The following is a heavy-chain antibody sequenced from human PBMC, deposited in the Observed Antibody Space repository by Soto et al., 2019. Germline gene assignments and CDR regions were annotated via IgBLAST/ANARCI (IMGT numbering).Heavy chain of an antibody. V-gene: IGHV2-5*02. CDR2: IYWDDDE. J-gene: IGHJ4*02. CDR3: AHRPGGGCFDF. D-gene: IGHD3-16*01. Sequence: QITLKESGPTLVKPTQTLTLTCTFSGFSLSTSGVGVGWIRQPPGKALEWLALIYWDDDECYTPSLKNRLTNTKDTSRNQVVLTMTNMDPVDTGTYYCAHRPGGGCFDFWGQGTLVTVSS. CDR1: GFSLSTSGVG.